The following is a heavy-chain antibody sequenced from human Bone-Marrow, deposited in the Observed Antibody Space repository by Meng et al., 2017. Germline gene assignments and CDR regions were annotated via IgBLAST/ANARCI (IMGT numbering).Heavy chain of an antibody. CDR3: TTARMNPGYGDYGVYYYYGMDV. CDR2: IKSKTDGGTT. J-gene: IGHJ6*02. D-gene: IGHD4-17*01. CDR1: GFTFSNAW. V-gene: IGHV3-15*01. Sequence: GESLKISCAASGFTFSNAWMSWVRQAPGKGLEWVGRIKSKTDGGTTDYAAPVKGRFTISRDDSKNTLYLQMNSLKTEDTAVYYCTTARMNPGYGDYGVYYYYGMDVWGQGTMVTVSS.